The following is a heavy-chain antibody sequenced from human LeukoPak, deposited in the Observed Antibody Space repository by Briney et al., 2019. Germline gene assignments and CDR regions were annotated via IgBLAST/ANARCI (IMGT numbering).Heavy chain of an antibody. V-gene: IGHV3-23*01. CDR3: AKDCDGCMKTFDN. Sequence: GGSLRLSCAASGFTFSSYGMGWVRQAPGKGLEWVSSISGGGETTYYADSVKGRFPISRDNSKNTLYLQMNSLRAEDTAVYYCAKDCDGCMKTFDNWGQGTLVTVSS. J-gene: IGHJ4*02. CDR2: ISGGGETT. D-gene: IGHD2-8*01. CDR1: GFTFSSYG.